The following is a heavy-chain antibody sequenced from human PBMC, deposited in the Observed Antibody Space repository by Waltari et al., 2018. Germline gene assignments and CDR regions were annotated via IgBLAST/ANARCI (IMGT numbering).Heavy chain of an antibody. CDR2: DKPILGTP. J-gene: IGHJ4*02. D-gene: IGHD2-2*01. CDR1: GGTFSSYA. Sequence: QVQLVQSGAEVKKPGSSVKVSCKASGGTFSSYAISWVRQSPGQGLEWMGGDKPILGTPKDAQKAQGRVTITEDKSTSTAYMELSSLRSEDTAVYYCARGPHYCSSTSCYQGNFDYWGQGTLVTVSS. V-gene: IGHV1-69*06. CDR3: ARGPHYCSSTSCYQGNFDY.